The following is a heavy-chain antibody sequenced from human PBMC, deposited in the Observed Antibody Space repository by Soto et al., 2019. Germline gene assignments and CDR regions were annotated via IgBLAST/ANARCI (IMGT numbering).Heavy chain of an antibody. CDR2: TYYRSKWYN. CDR1: GDSVSSNSAA. Sequence: SQTLSLTCAISGDSVSSNSAAWNWIRQSPSRGLEWLGRTYYRSKWYNDYAVSVKSRITINPDTSKNQFSLQLNSVTPEDTAVYYCARAPRNQESIAARQDWYFDLWGRGTLVTVSS. V-gene: IGHV6-1*01. J-gene: IGHJ2*01. CDR3: ARAPRNQESIAARQDWYFDL. D-gene: IGHD6-6*01.